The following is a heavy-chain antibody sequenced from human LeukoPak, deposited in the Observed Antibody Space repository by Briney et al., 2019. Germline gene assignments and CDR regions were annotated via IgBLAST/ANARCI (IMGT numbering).Heavy chain of an antibody. CDR3: ARDLLLWFGELLTTPSDAFDI. CDR1: GFTFSSYG. CDR2: IWYDGSDK. V-gene: IGHV3-33*01. Sequence: GGSLILSCAASGFTFSSYGMHWVRQAPGKGLEWVAVIWYDGSDKYYADSVKGRFTISRDNSKNTLYLQMNSLRAEDTAVYYCARDLLLWFGELLTTPSDAFDIWGQGTMVTVSS. D-gene: IGHD3-10*01. J-gene: IGHJ3*02.